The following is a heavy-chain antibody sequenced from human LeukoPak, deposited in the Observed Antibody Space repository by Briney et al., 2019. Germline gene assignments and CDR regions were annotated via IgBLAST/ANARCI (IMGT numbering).Heavy chain of an antibody. CDR2: IYYSGST. Sequence: SETLSLTCTVSGGSISSYYWSWIRQTPGKGLEGIGYIYYSGSTNYNPSLKSRVTISVDTSKNQFSLKLSSVTAANTALYYCARQLHRSSPLNYWGQGTLVTVSS. D-gene: IGHD2-15*01. CDR3: ARQLHRSSPLNY. J-gene: IGHJ4*02. V-gene: IGHV4-59*08. CDR1: GGSISSYY.